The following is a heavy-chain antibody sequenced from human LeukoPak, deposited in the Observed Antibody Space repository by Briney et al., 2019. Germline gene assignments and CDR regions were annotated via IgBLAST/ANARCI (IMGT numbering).Heavy chain of an antibody. D-gene: IGHD2-2*01. CDR1: GFTFSSYS. J-gene: IGHJ4*02. CDR3: ARDRCSSTSCFYDY. Sequence: GGSLRLSCAASGFTFSSYSMNWVRQAPGKGLEWVSSISSSSSYIYYADSVKGRFTISRDNAKNSLYLQMNSLRAEDTAVYYCARDRCSSTSCFYDYWGQGTLVTVSS. CDR2: ISSSSSYI. V-gene: IGHV3-21*01.